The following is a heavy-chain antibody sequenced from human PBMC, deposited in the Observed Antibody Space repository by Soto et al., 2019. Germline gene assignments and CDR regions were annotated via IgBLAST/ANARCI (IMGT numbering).Heavy chain of an antibody. CDR1: GFTFSNDW. J-gene: IGHJ4*02. CDR2: INADGGST. CDR3: IKVLTRGVGVPRFYFDS. V-gene: IGHV3-74*01. Sequence: GGSLRLSCAASGFTFSNDWMHWVRQAPGKGLEWVSRINADGGSTHYAGSVRGRFTISRDNAKNTLFLQLNSLRVEDTAIYYCIKVLTRGVGVPRFYFDSWGQGTLVTVSS. D-gene: IGHD3-9*01.